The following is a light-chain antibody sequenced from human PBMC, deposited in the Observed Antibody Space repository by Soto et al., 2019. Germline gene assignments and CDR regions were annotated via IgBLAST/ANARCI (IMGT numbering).Light chain of an antibody. J-gene: IGKJ4*01. CDR1: QSPGTW. Sequence: DIQMTQSPSTLSASVGDRVIITCRASQSPGTWMAWYQQKPGTAPVLLIYDVSKLESGVPSRFSGRASGTEFTLTITSLQPDDFAAYYCQQYFSYPLTFGGGPKVDIK. V-gene: IGKV1-5*01. CDR2: DVS. CDR3: QQYFSYPLT.